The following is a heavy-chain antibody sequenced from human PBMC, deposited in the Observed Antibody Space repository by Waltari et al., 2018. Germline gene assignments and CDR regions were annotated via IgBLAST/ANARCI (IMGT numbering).Heavy chain of an antibody. J-gene: IGHJ2*01. CDR2: SNRDGSKI. Sequence: EVQLVESGGGLVQPGGSLRLSCAASGFTFSLYWMSWVRQVPGEGLVWVARSNRDGSKISYADSVKGRFTIYKDNAKNTVYLQMNSLRDDDTAIYYCARGARRTTVTTGWWYFDVWGRGTLVTVSS. V-gene: IGHV3-74*01. CDR3: ARGARRTTVTTGWWYFDV. D-gene: IGHD4-17*01. CDR1: GFTFSLYW.